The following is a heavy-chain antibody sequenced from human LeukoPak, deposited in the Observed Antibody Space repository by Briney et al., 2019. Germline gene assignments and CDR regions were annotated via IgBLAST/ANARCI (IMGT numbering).Heavy chain of an antibody. CDR1: GGSISSSSYY. CDR3: ARVVTDYFDY. CDR2: IYYSGST. D-gene: IGHD5-18*01. J-gene: IGHJ4*02. Sequence: SETLSLTCTVSGGSISSSSYYWSWIRQPPGKGLEWIGYIYYSGSTHYNPSLKSRVTISVDTSKNQFSLKLNSVTAADTAVYYCARVVTDYFDYWGQGTLVTVSS. V-gene: IGHV4-61*01.